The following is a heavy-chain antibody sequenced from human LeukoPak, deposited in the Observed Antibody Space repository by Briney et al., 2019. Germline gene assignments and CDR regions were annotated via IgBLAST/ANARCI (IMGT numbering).Heavy chain of an antibody. CDR2: IYSGGST. D-gene: IGHD6-13*01. J-gene: IGHJ4*02. Sequence: GGSLRLSCAASGFTVSSNYMSWVRQAPGKGLEWVSVIYSGGSTYYADSVKGRFAISKDNSKNTLYLQMNSLRAEDTAVYYCARGGYSSSWYGSWSDYWGQGTLVTVSS. CDR3: ARGGYSSSWYGSWSDY. CDR1: GFTVSSNY. V-gene: IGHV3-53*01.